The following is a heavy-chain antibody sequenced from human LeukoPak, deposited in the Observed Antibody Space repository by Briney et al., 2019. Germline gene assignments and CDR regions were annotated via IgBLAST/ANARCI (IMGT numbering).Heavy chain of an antibody. CDR1: GFTFSSYS. CDR2: ISSSSSYI. J-gene: IGHJ4*02. D-gene: IGHD6-19*01. CDR3: ARDMEIAVEGLDY. Sequence: PGGSLRLFCAASGFTFSSYSMNWVRQAPGKGLEWVSSISSSSSYIYYADSVRGRFTISRNNAKNSLYLQMNSLRAEDTAVYYCARDMEIAVEGLDYWGQGTLVTVSS. V-gene: IGHV3-21*01.